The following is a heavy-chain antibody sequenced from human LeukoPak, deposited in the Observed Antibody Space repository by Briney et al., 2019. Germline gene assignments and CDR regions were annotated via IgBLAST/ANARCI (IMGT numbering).Heavy chain of an antibody. Sequence: ASVKVSCKASGYTFTSYYMHWVRQAPGQGLEWKGIINPSGGSTSYAQKFQGRVTMTRDMSTSTVYMELSSLRSEDTAVYYCARKEAAGSWFDPWGQGTLVTVSS. CDR1: GYTFTSYY. J-gene: IGHJ5*02. CDR3: ARKEAAGSWFDP. V-gene: IGHV1-46*01. D-gene: IGHD6-13*01. CDR2: INPSGGST.